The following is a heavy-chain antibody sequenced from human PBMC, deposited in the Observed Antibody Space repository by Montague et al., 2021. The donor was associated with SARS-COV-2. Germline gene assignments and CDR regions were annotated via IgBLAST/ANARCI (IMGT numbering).Heavy chain of an antibody. V-gene: IGHV4-34*01. CDR1: GGSFSGYY. D-gene: IGHD3-22*01. Sequence: SETLSLTCAVYGGSFSGYYWCWIRQPPGTGLECVGEINQDGSTNSNPSLTRRVTLSVDTSKKQFSLKLSSLTAADTAVYYCSRVAGGYYHDSSAYFDYWGQGSLVTVSS. CDR2: INQDGST. J-gene: IGHJ4*02. CDR3: SRVAGGYYHDSSAYFDY.